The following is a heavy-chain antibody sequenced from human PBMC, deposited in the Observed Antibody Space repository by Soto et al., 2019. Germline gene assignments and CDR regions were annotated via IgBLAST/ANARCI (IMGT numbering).Heavy chain of an antibody. Sequence: SDAVTLTATCSGSAESCVSDYWIKIRQPPGKGLEWIGYIYNSGSTNYNPSLKSRVTISVDTSKNHFSLRMSSVTAADTAVYYCARESDSGSYYFDYWGRGTLVTVSS. J-gene: IGHJ4*02. CDR3: ARESDSGSYYFDY. CDR2: IYNSGST. CDR1: GSAESCVSDY. D-gene: IGHD3-10*01. V-gene: IGHV4-61*03.